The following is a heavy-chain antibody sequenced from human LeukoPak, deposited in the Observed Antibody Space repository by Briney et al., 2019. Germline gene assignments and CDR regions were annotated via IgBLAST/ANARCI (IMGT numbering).Heavy chain of an antibody. D-gene: IGHD3-22*01. CDR3: ARLPLYDSSGYYQPFDY. J-gene: IGHJ4*02. Sequence: PGGSLRLSCAASGFTFRSYSMNWLRHAPGEGLEWGSSISSSSSYIYYADSVNGRFTISRDNAKNSLYLQMNSPRAEDTAVYYCARLPLYDSSGYYQPFDYWGQGTLVTVSS. CDR1: GFTFRSYS. V-gene: IGHV3-21*01. CDR2: ISSSSSYI.